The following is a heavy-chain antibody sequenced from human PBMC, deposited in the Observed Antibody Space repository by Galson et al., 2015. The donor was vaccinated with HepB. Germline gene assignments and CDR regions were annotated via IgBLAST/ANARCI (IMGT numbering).Heavy chain of an antibody. CDR1: GFTFSTYG. V-gene: IGHV3-30*03. CDR2: ISYDGSYK. Sequence: SLRLSCAASGFTFSTYGMHWVRQAPGKGLEWVALISYDGSYKYYADSVKGRFTISRDNSKNTLYLYIDSLRTEDTALYYCASPQGGSWSGSFDYWGQGTLVTVSS. J-gene: IGHJ4*02. D-gene: IGHD6-13*01. CDR3: ASPQGGSWSGSFDY.